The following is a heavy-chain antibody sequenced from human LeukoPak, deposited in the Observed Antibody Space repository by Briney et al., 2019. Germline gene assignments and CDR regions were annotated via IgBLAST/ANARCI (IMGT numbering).Heavy chain of an antibody. CDR1: GGSMSSYY. CDR2: IHYIGST. D-gene: IGHD6-25*01. Sequence: SETLSLTCTVSGGSMSSYYWSWIRQPPGKGLEWIGNIHYIGSTNYNPSLRSRVTISVDTSKNQFSLKLSSVTAADTAVYYCARPYSSGWRGAFDIWGQGKMVTVSS. V-gene: IGHV4-59*01. J-gene: IGHJ3*02. CDR3: ARPYSSGWRGAFDI.